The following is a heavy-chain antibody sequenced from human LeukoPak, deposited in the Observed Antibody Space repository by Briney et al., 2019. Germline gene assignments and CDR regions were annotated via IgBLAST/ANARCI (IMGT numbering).Heavy chain of an antibody. CDR2: IYTSGST. V-gene: IGHV4-61*02. CDR3: ARGPTYRVVVVRNNYYFDY. J-gene: IGHJ4*02. CDR1: GGSISSGSYY. Sequence: PSQTLSLTCTVSGGSISSGSYYWSWIRQPAGKGLEWIGRIYTSGSTNYNPSLKSRVTISVDTSKNQFSLKLSSVTAADTAVYYCARGPTYRVVVVRNNYYFDYWGQGTLVTVSS. D-gene: IGHD3-22*01.